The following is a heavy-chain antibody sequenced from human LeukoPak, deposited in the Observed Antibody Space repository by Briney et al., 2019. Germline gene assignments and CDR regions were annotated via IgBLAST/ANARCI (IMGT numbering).Heavy chain of an antibody. D-gene: IGHD6-13*01. J-gene: IGHJ5*02. CDR1: GGSISSYY. CDR3: ARDGAAAGNWFAP. Sequence: SETLSLTCTVSGGSISSYYWSWIRQPPGKGLEWIGYIYYSGSTNYNPSLKSRVTISVDTSKNQFSLKLSSVTAADTAVYYCARDGAAAGNWFAPWGQGTLVTVSS. V-gene: IGHV4-59*01. CDR2: IYYSGST.